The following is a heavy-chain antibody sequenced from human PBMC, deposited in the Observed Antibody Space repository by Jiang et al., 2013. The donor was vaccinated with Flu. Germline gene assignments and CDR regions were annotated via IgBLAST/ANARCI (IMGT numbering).Heavy chain of an antibody. J-gene: IGHJ4*02. V-gene: IGHV3-23*04. CDR3: AKDSGDGYSYGWGVFDY. Sequence: QLVESGGGLVQPGGSLRLSCAASGFTFSSYAMSWVRQAPGKGLEWVSAISGSGGSTYYADSVKGRFTISRDNSKNTLYLQMNSLRAEDTAVYYCAKDSGDGYSYGWGVFDYWGQGTLVTVPS. CDR1: GFTFSSYA. D-gene: IGHD5-18*01. CDR2: ISGSGGST.